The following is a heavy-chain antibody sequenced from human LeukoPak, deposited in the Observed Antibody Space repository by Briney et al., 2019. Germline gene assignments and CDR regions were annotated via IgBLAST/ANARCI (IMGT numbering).Heavy chain of an antibody. Sequence: GGSLRLSCAASGFTFSSYGMSWVRQAPGKGLEWVSVIYSGGSTYYADSVKGRFTISRDNSKNTLYLQMNSLRAEDTAVYYCASPTFGLTGYLNWGQGTLVTVSS. CDR1: GFTFSSYG. CDR3: ASPTFGLTGYLN. CDR2: IYSGGST. V-gene: IGHV3-66*01. J-gene: IGHJ4*02. D-gene: IGHD3-9*01.